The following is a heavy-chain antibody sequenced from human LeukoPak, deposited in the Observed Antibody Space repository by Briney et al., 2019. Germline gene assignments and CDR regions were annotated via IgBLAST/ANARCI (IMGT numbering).Heavy chain of an antibody. CDR1: GYTFTGYY. CDR2: INPNSGGT. Sequence: ASVKVSCKASGYTFTGYYMHWVRQAPGQGLEWMGWINPNSGGTNYAQKFQGRVTMTRDTSISTAYMELSRLRSDDTAVYYCARDGISIVVVPAAIAYWGQGTLVTVSS. V-gene: IGHV1-2*02. CDR3: ARDGISIVVVPAAIAY. J-gene: IGHJ4*02. D-gene: IGHD2-2*01.